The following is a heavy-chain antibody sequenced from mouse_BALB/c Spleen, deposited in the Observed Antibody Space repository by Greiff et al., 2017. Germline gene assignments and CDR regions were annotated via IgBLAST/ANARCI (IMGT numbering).Heavy chain of an antibody. D-gene: IGHD2-1*01. CDR3: AIYGNYGWFAY. CDR1: GYTFTSYV. J-gene: IGHJ3*01. Sequence: VHVKQSGPELVKPGASVKMSCKASGYTFTSYVMHWVKQKPGQGLEWIGYINPYNDGTKYNEKFKGKATLTSDKSSSTAYMELSSLTSEDSAVYYCAIYGNYGWFAYWGQGTLVTVSA. CDR2: INPYNDGT. V-gene: IGHV1-14*01.